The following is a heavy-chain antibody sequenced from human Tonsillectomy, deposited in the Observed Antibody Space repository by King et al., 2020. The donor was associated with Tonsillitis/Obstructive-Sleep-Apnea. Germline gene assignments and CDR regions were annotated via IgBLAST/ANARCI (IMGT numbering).Heavy chain of an antibody. CDR1: GGSVSSAGYF. CDR2: MSHTGTT. CDR3: ARAFSPGLGDAFAI. D-gene: IGHD7-27*01. V-gene: IGHV4-31*03. Sequence: QLQESGPGLVKPSQTLSLTCTVSGGSVSSAGYFWSWIRQHPGNGLEWIGYMSHTGTTYYNPSLKSRVAISVDTSKNHFSLNLGSVSAADTAVYFCARAFSPGLGDAFAIWGQGTMVTVSS. J-gene: IGHJ3*02.